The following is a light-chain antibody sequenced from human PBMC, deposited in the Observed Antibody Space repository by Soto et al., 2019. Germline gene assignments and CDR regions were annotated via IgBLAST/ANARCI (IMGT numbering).Light chain of an antibody. CDR3: QQRSNWPPEVT. J-gene: IGKJ3*01. CDR1: QSVSSS. CDR2: DAS. V-gene: IGKV3-11*01. Sequence: EIVLTQSPDTLSLSPGERATLSCRASQSVSSSLAWYQQKPGQAPRLLIYDASNRATGIPARFSGSGSRTDFTLTISSIEPEDFAVYYWQQRSNWPPEVTFGPGTKVDIK.